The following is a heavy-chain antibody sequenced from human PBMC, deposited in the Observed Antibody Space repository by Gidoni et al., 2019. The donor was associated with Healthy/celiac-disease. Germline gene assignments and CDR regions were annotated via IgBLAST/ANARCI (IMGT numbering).Heavy chain of an antibody. J-gene: IGHJ3*02. CDR1: GYTFTSYD. Sequence: QVQLVQSGAEVKKPGASVKVSCKASGYTFTSYDINWVRQATGQGLEWMGWMNPNSGNTGYAQKFQGRVTMTRNTSISTAYMELSSLRSEDTAVYYCASHVDTAMVTRRGDDAFDIWGQGTMVTVSS. D-gene: IGHD5-18*01. V-gene: IGHV1-8*01. CDR2: MNPNSGNT. CDR3: ASHVDTAMVTRRGDDAFDI.